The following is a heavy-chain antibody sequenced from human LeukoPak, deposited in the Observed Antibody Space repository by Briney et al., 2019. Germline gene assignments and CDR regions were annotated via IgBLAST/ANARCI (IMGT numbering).Heavy chain of an antibody. V-gene: IGHV3-49*04. J-gene: IGHJ4*02. Sequence: PGGSLRLSCTASGFTFGDYAMSWVRQAPGKGLEWVGFIGSKAYGGTTEYAASVKGRFTISRDDSKSIAYLQMNSLKTEDTAVYYCTSLWYCSSTSCSGFDYWGQGTLVTVSS. CDR2: IGSKAYGGTT. CDR1: GFTFGDYA. D-gene: IGHD2-2*01. CDR3: TSLWYCSSTSCSGFDY.